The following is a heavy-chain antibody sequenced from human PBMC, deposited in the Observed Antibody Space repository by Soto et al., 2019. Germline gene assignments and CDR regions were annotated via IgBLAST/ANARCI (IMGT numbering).Heavy chain of an antibody. J-gene: IGHJ6*02. Sequence: PSETLSPTCTVSGGSISSSSYYWGWIRQPPGKGLEWIGSIYYSGSTYYNPSLKSRVTISVDTSKNQFSLKLSSVTAADTAVYYCARDHTYYYGSGRIYGMDVWGQGATVTV. CDR3: ARDHTYYYGSGRIYGMDV. D-gene: IGHD3-10*01. CDR2: IYYSGST. CDR1: GGSISSSSYY. V-gene: IGHV4-39*02.